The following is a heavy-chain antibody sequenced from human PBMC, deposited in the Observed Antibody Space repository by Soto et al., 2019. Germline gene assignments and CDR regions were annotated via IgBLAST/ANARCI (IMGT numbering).Heavy chain of an antibody. V-gene: IGHV4-34*01. CDR2: INHSGST. J-gene: IGHJ5*02. D-gene: IGHD2-2*01. CDR3: ARPRYCSSTSCWNWFDP. Sequence: SETLSLTCAVYGGSFSGYYWSWIRQPPGKGLEWIGEINHSGSTNYDPSLKSRVTISVDTSKNQFSLKLSPVTAADTAVYYCARPRYCSSTSCWNWFDPWGQGTLVTVSS. CDR1: GGSFSGYY.